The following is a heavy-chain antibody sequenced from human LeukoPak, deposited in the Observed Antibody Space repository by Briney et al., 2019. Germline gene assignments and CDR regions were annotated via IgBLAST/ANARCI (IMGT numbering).Heavy chain of an antibody. J-gene: IGHJ4*02. Sequence: GGSLRLSCAASGFTFSRYGMNWVRQAPGKGLEWVSYISSSSGTIYYADSVKGRFTISSDNSKNTLYLQMNILRAEDTAVYYCASRDVCSGGTCYGIAYWGQGTLVTVSS. CDR1: GFTFSRYG. CDR2: ISSSSGTI. V-gene: IGHV3-48*01. D-gene: IGHD2-15*01. CDR3: ASRDVCSGGTCYGIAY.